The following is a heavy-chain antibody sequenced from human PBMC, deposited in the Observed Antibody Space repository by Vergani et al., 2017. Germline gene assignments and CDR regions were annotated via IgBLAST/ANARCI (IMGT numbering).Heavy chain of an antibody. CDR2: IKSKTAGGTT. D-gene: IGHD6-19*01. V-gene: IGHV3-15*01. CDR3: NTRFKSGWSGEY. CDR1: GFTFSNAW. Sequence: EVQLLESGGGLVTPGGSLRLSCAASGFTFSNAWMTWVRQGPGKGLEWVGRIKSKTAGGTTDYAAPVKGRFTISRDDSKNTLFLQMNNLKTEDTAVYYCNTRFKSGWSGEYWGQGTLVTVSS. J-gene: IGHJ4*02.